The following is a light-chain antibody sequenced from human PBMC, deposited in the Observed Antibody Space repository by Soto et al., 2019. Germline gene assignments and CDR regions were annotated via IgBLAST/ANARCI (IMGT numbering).Light chain of an antibody. Sequence: QSVMTQPPSVSAAPGQKVTIFCCGSSSNIGGNSVSWYQQLPGTAPKLLIYDDNKRPSGIPDRFSGSKSGTSATLGITGFQTGDEADYYCGSWDSSLSAYVFGTGTKVTVL. CDR1: SSNIGGNS. V-gene: IGLV1-51*01. J-gene: IGLJ1*01. CDR2: DDN. CDR3: GSWDSSLSAYV.